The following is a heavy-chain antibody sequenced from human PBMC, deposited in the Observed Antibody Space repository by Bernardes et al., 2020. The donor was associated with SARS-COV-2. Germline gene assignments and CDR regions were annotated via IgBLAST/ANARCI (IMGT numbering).Heavy chain of an antibody. D-gene: IGHD1-26*01. CDR3: ARHPRRLQVSGSWFDP. Sequence: SETLSLTCTVSGDSISSRTYYWGWIRQSPGKGLEWIGCIYYSGGTYYNPSLKGRVTISVDTSKNQFSLRLSSPTAADAGVYYCARHPRRLQVSGSWFDPWGQGTLVNVSS. J-gene: IGHJ5*02. V-gene: IGHV4-39*01. CDR2: IYYSGGT. CDR1: GDSISSRTYY.